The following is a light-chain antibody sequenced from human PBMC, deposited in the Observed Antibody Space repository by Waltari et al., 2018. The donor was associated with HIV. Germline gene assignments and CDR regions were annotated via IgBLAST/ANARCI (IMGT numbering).Light chain of an antibody. V-gene: IGKV1-39*01. CDR1: QSIGNY. Sequence: DIQMTQSPSSLSASVGDRVTIACRASQSIGNYLNWYHQTPGKAPKLLIYVASNLQSGVPSRFSGSGSGTDFTLTISSLQPEDFATYYCQQSYSTPSTFGQGTKLE. J-gene: IGKJ2*01. CDR2: VAS. CDR3: QQSYSTPST.